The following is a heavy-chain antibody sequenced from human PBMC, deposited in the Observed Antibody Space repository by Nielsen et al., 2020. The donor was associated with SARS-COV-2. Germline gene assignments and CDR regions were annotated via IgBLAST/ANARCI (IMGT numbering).Heavy chain of an antibody. D-gene: IGHD6-6*01. CDR3: ASCSSDRGLGFDP. Sequence: ETLSLTCTVSGGSISSSSYYWGWIRQPPGKGLEWIGSIYYSGSTYYNPSLKSRVTISVDTSKNQFSLKLSSVTAADTAVYYCASCSSDRGLGFDPWGQGTLVTVSS. CDR1: GGSISSSSYY. V-gene: IGHV4-39*01. CDR2: IYYSGST. J-gene: IGHJ5*02.